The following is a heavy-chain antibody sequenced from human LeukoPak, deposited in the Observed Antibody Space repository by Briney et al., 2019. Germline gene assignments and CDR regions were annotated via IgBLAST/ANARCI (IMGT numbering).Heavy chain of an antibody. J-gene: IGHJ6*03. CDR2: IYSGGST. CDR3: ARDLVSDYYYMDV. Sequence: GGSLRLSCSASGFTVSSNYMSWVRQAPGKGLEWVSVIYSGGSTYYADSVKGRFTISRDNSKNTLYLQMNSLRAEDTAVYYCARDLVSDYYYMDVWGKGTTVTVSS. D-gene: IGHD6-25*01. CDR1: GFTVSSNY. V-gene: IGHV3-53*01.